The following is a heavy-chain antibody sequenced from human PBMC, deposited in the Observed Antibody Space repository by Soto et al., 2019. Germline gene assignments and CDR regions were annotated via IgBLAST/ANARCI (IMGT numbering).Heavy chain of an antibody. Sequence: PGGSLRLSCAASGFTVSSNYMSWVRQAPGKGLEWVSVIYSGGSTYYADSVKGRFTISRDNSKNTLYLQMNSLRAEDTAVYYCARDILLWFENPQPPSYGMDVWGQGTTVTVSS. CDR2: IYSGGST. CDR1: GFTVSSNY. J-gene: IGHJ6*02. CDR3: ARDILLWFENPQPPSYGMDV. D-gene: IGHD3-10*01. V-gene: IGHV3-66*01.